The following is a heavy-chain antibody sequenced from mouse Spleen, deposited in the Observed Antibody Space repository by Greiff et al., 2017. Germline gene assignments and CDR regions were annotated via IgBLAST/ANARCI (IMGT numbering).Heavy chain of an antibody. Sequence: DVKLQESGPGMVKPSQSLSLTCTVTGYSITSGYDWHWIRHFPGNKLEWMGYISYSGSTNYNPSLKSRISITHDTSKNHFFLKLNSVTTEDTATYYCARFFYYDGSFDYWGQGTTLTVSS. V-gene: IGHV3-1*01. CDR3: ARFFYYDGSFDY. J-gene: IGHJ2*01. CDR1: GYSITSGYD. CDR2: ISYSGST. D-gene: IGHD1-1*01.